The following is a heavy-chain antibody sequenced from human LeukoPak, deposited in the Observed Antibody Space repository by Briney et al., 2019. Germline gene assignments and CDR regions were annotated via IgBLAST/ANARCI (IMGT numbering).Heavy chain of an antibody. CDR3: ARSGSWLYMDV. J-gene: IGHJ6*03. CDR1: GYTFTSYA. CDR2: INTYTGDT. Sequence: ASVKVSCKASGYTFTSYAVTWVRQAPGQGLEWVGWINTYTGDTKHAQNLQGIVPVTPDTSTSTAYLELRSLRSDDPAVYYCARSGSWLYMDVWGTGTTVTVSS. V-gene: IGHV1-18*01. D-gene: IGHD1-26*01.